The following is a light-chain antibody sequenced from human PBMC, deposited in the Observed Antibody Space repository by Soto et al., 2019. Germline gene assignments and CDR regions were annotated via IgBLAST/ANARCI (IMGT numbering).Light chain of an antibody. J-gene: IGLJ2*01. CDR3: AAWDDSLRGPV. CDR2: SNN. Sequence: QSVLTQPPSASGTPGQRVTISCSGSSSNIGTNYVYWYQQLPGTAPKLLIYSNNQRPSGVPDRFSGSKSGNSASLAISGLRSEDEADYYCAAWDDSLRGPVFGGGTKLTVL. V-gene: IGLV1-47*02. CDR1: SSNIGTNY.